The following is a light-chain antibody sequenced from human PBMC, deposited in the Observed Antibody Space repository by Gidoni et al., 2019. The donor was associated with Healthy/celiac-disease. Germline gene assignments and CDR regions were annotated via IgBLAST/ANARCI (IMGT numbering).Light chain of an antibody. J-gene: IGKJ4*01. CDR1: QSILYSSNNENY. Sequence: QSILYSSNNENYLTWYQQKPGQPPKLLIYLASTRKSGVPDRFSGSGSGTDFTLTISSLQAEDVAVYYCQQYYSTPPTFGGXTKVEI. CDR3: QQYYSTPPT. V-gene: IGKV4-1*01. CDR2: LAS.